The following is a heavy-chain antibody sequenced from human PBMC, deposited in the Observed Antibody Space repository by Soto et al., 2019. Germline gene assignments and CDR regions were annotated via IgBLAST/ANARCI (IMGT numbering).Heavy chain of an antibody. Sequence: QVQLVQSGAEVKKPGSSVKVSCKAPGGTFSTYAISWVRQAPGQGLEWMGGVSPIFGTPKYAQKFQGRVTITADESTSTGYMELRSRRSEDTAVYSCARSQGGSSSLDIYYYYYYGMDVWGQGTTVTVSS. CDR1: GGTFSTYA. D-gene: IGHD2-15*01. V-gene: IGHV1-69*01. CDR3: ARSQGGSSSLDIYYYYYYGMDV. J-gene: IGHJ6*02. CDR2: VSPIFGTP.